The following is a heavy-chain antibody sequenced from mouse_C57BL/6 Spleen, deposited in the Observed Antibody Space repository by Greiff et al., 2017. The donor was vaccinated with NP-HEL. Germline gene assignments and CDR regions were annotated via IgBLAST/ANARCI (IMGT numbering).Heavy chain of an antibody. Sequence: VQLQQSGAELVKPGASVKLSCKASGYTFTEYTIHWVKQRSGQGLEWIGWFYPGSGSIKYNEKFKDKATLTADKSSSTVYMELSRLTSEDSAVYFWARHEEGDYYGSRTLDYWGKGTTLTVSS. V-gene: IGHV1-62-2*01. CDR2: FYPGSGSI. J-gene: IGHJ2*01. D-gene: IGHD1-1*01. CDR3: ARHEEGDYYGSRTLDY. CDR1: GYTFTEYT.